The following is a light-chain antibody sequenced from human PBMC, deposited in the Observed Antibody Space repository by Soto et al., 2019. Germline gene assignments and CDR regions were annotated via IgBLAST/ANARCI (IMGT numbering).Light chain of an antibody. Sequence: QSALTQPRSVSGSPGQSVTISCTGTASDVGGYSYVSWYQQHPGKVPKLIIYEVTKRPSGVPDRFSGSKSGNTASLTVSGLLAEDEADYYCASYAGSNKVFGTGTKVTVL. J-gene: IGLJ1*01. CDR2: EVT. CDR1: ASDVGGYSY. V-gene: IGLV2-11*01. CDR3: ASYAGSNKV.